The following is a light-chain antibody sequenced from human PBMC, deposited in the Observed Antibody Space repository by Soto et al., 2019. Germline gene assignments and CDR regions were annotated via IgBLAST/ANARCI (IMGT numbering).Light chain of an antibody. CDR1: QSVSNN. Sequence: ETVITQSPCTLSLSLLERPILSCWASQSVSNNLAWYLQKPGQAPRLLIYGASTRATGVPARFSGSGSGTEFTLTISSLQSEDFAIYYCQHYNNWPPITFGQGTRLEIK. V-gene: IGKV3-15*01. CDR2: GAS. J-gene: IGKJ5*01. CDR3: QHYNNWPPIT.